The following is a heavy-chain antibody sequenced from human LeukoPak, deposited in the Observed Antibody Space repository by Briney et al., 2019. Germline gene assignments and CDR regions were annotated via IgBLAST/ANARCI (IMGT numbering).Heavy chain of an antibody. J-gene: IGHJ4*02. CDR3: AKGAYDYIEMGYFDY. Sequence: GGSLRLSCAASGFSISNSAMTWVRQAPGKGLEWVSLIVASSGSTFYADSVKGRFTISRDSSKNTLYLQMNSLRAEDMAVYYCAKGAYDYIEMGYFDYWGQGTLVTGSS. CDR1: GFSISNSA. D-gene: IGHD5-12*01. CDR2: IVASSGST. V-gene: IGHV3-23*01.